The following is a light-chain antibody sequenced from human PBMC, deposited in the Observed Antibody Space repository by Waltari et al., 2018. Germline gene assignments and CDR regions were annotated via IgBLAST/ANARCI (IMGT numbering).Light chain of an antibody. CDR1: SSNIGAPYD. Sequence: QSVLTQPPSVSGAPGQRVTIPCTGSSSNIGAPYDVPWYRHLPGTAPRLLIYGNNHRPSGVPDRFSGSKSGTSASLAITGLQAEDEADYYCQSYDSSLSGVVFGGGTKLTVL. CDR2: GNN. CDR3: QSYDSSLSGVV. J-gene: IGLJ2*01. V-gene: IGLV1-40*01.